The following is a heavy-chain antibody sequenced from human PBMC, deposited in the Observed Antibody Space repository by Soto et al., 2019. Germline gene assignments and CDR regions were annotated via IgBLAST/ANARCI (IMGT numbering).Heavy chain of an antibody. D-gene: IGHD1-1*01. J-gene: IGHJ4*02. CDR3: PRAYNPVYFAY. V-gene: IGHV4-59*01. Sequence: PSETLSLTCTVSGGSISSYYWSWIRQPPGKGLEWIGYIYYSGNTNYNPSLKSRVTISVDTSKNQFSLKLSSVPAADTAVYFCPRAYNPVYFAYWGQGTLVPGSS. CDR2: IYYSGNT. CDR1: GGSISSYY.